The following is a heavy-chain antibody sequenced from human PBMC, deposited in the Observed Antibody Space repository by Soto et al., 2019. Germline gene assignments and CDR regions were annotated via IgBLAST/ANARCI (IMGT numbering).Heavy chain of an antibody. V-gene: IGHV5-51*01. J-gene: IGHJ3*02. D-gene: IGHD3-16*01. CDR2: IYPGDSDT. CDR3: ASHTGEGRDNDAFDI. Sequence: GESLKISCKGSGYSFTSYWIGWVRQMPGKGLEWMGIIYPGDSDTRYSPSFQGQVTISADKSISTAYLQWSSLKASDTAMYYCASHTGEGRDNDAFDIWGQGTMVTVSS. CDR1: GYSFTSYW.